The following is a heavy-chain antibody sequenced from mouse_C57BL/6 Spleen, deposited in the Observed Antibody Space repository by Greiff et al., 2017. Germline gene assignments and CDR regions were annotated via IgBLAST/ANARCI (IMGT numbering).Heavy chain of an antibody. J-gene: IGHJ2*01. D-gene: IGHD1-1*01. CDR2: ISGGGGNT. V-gene: IGHV5-9*01. CDR3: ARQDYYGSSYDY. CDR1: GFTFRSYT. Sequence: DVMLVESGGGLVKPGGSLKLSCAASGFTFRSYTMSWVRQTPEKRLEWVATISGGGGNTYYPDSVKGRFTISRDNAKNTLYLQMSSLRSEDTALYYCARQDYYGSSYDYWGQGTTLTVSS.